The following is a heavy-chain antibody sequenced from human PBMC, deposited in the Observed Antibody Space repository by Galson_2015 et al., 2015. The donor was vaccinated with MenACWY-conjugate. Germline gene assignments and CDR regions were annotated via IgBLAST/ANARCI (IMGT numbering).Heavy chain of an antibody. CDR2: MHYSGTS. Sequence: SETLSLTCSVFGDAISSGNYYWTWIRQPPGKGLEWIGYMHYSGTSNYNPSLKSRVTISLDTSKNQVSLKLISVSAADTAVYYCARLPQPGGIIGWFDPWGQGTLVTVSS. D-gene: IGHD1-14*01. CDR3: ARLPQPGGIIGWFDP. V-gene: IGHV4-61*01. CDR1: GDAISSGNYY. J-gene: IGHJ5*02.